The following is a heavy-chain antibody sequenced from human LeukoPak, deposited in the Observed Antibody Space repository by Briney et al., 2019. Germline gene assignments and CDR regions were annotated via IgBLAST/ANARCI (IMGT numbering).Heavy chain of an antibody. Sequence: KSSETLSLTCTVSDGSISSYCWSWIRQPPGKGLEWIGNIYYSGSTNYNPSLKSRATISVDTSKNQFSLKLRSVTAADTAVYYCARGERYLDYWGQGTLVTVSS. V-gene: IGHV4-59*01. CDR1: DGSISSYC. J-gene: IGHJ4*02. CDR2: IYYSGST. D-gene: IGHD3-9*01. CDR3: ARGERYLDY.